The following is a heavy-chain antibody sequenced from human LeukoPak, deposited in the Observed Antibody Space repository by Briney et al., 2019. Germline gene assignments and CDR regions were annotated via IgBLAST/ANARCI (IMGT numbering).Heavy chain of an antibody. CDR1: GGSVSGSF. D-gene: IGHD4-11*01. J-gene: IGHJ4*02. CDR2: IDYSGSS. CDR3: ARQDYSDYPPGY. Sequence: SETLSLTCTVSGGSVSGSFWNWIRRPPRKGLEWIGYIDYSGSSNYNPSFQSRVTISVDTSKNQVSLKLSSVTAADTAVYYCARQDYSDYPPGYWGQGTLVTVSS. V-gene: IGHV4-59*02.